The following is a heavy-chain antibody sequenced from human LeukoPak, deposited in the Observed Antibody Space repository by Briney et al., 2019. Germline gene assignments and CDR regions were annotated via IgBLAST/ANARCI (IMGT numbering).Heavy chain of an antibody. D-gene: IGHD6-19*01. CDR2: IYYSGST. V-gene: IGHV4-59*01. CDR1: GSVGSISNYF. J-gene: IGHJ4*02. Sequence: PSETLSLTCTVCGSVGSISNYFWSWIRQPPGKGLEWIGYIYYSGSTNHNPSLKSRVTMSVDTSKNQLSLKLSSVTDACAGVYDGARDFRSSGWYVFDHWGRGTLVTVSS. CDR3: ARDFRSSGWYVFDH.